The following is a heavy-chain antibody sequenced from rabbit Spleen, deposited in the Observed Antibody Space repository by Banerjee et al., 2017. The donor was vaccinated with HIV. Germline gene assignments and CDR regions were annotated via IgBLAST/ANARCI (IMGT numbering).Heavy chain of an antibody. J-gene: IGHJ6*01. CDR2: IYAGSSGST. CDR1: GFSFSSSYW. D-gene: IGHD8-1*01. Sequence: QEQLEESGGDLVKPEGSLTLTCTASGFSFSSSYWICWVRQAPGKGLEWIACIYAGSSGSTYYASWAKGRFTISKTSSTTVTLQMTSLTAADTATYFCARSDSNYHYAANLWGPGTLVTVS. CDR3: ARSDSNYHYAANL. V-gene: IGHV1S45*01.